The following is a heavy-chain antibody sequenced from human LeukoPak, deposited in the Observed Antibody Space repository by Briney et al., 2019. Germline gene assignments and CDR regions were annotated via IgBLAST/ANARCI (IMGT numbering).Heavy chain of an antibody. V-gene: IGHV4-59*01. CDR2: LYYSGSA. CDR3: ARKGSGTYSPFDY. Sequence: PSETLSLTCTVSGGSISSYYWSWIRQPPGKGLEWIGYLYYSGSAKYNPSLKSRVTISVDTSENHFSLKLSSVTAADTAVYYCARKGSGTYSPFDYWGPGTLVTVCS. CDR1: GGSISSYY. D-gene: IGHD1-26*01. J-gene: IGHJ4*02.